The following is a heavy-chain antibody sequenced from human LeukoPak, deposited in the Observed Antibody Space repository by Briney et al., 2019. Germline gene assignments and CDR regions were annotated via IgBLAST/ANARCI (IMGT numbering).Heavy chain of an antibody. CDR1: GFTFTSYS. CDR3: AKGSF. D-gene: IGHD3-10*01. Sequence: GGSLRLSCAASGFTFTSYSMNWVRQAPGKGLEWVSTISGGGGSTYYADSVKGRFTSSRDNSKNTLYLQMNNLRAEDTAAYYCAKGSFWGQGTLVTVSS. V-gene: IGHV3-23*01. CDR2: ISGGGGST. J-gene: IGHJ4*02.